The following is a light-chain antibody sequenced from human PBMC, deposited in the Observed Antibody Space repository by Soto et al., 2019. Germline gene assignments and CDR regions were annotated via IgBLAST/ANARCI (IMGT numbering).Light chain of an antibody. V-gene: IGLV2-14*01. J-gene: IGLJ2*01. CDR1: SSDVGGYNY. CDR3: SSYTSSSTRGV. CDR2: DVS. Sequence: QSALTQPASVSGAPGQSITISCIGTSSDVGGYNYVSWYQQHPGKAPKLMIYDVSNRPSGVSNRFSGSKSGNTASLTISGLQAEDEADYHCSSYTSSSTRGVFGGGTKLTVL.